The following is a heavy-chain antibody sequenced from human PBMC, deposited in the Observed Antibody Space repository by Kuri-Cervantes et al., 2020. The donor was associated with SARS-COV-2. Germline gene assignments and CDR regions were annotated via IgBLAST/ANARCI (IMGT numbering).Heavy chain of an antibody. D-gene: IGHD3-9*01. CDR3: VRDESSWHSADWLSFRFFDL. Sequence: GGSLRLSCAVSGLSINNYDMHWVRQAQGKGPEWVAVISYEGSNKRYSDSVKGRFTISRDNSKDMLYLQMNSVKVEDTAVYFCVRDESSWHSADWLSFRFFDLWGRGTRVTVSS. V-gene: IGHV3-30*03. CDR1: GLSINNYD. J-gene: IGHJ2*01. CDR2: ISYEGSNK.